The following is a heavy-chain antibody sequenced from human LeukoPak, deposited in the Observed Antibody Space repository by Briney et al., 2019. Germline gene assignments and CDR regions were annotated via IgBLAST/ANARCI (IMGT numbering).Heavy chain of an antibody. CDR3: ARDSGGGYDRGEDYFDY. V-gene: IGHV1-69*05. CDR1: GGTFSSYA. Sequence: SVKVSCKASGGTFSSYAISWVRQAPGQGLEWMGGIIPIFGTANYAQKFQGRVTITTDESTSTAYMELSSLRSEDTAVYYCARDSGGGYDRGEDYFDYWGQGTLVTVSS. D-gene: IGHD5-12*01. CDR2: IIPIFGTA. J-gene: IGHJ4*02.